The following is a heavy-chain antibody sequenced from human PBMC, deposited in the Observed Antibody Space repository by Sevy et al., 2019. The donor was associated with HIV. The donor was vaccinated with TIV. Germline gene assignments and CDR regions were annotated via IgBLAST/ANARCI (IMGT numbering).Heavy chain of an antibody. Sequence: GGSLRLSCAASGFTFSSYSMNWVRQAPGKGLEWVSSISSSSSYIYYADSVKGRFTISRDNAKNSLYLQMNSLRAEDRAVYDCASDKDKSPGMRDYYGMDVWGQGTMVTVSS. J-gene: IGHJ6*02. V-gene: IGHV3-21*01. D-gene: IGHD3-10*01. CDR3: ASDKDKSPGMRDYYGMDV. CDR1: GFTFSSYS. CDR2: ISSSSSYI.